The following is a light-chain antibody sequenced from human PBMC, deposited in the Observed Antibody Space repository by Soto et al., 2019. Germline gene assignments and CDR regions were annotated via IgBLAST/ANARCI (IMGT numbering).Light chain of an antibody. Sequence: IVLTQSPGTLSLSPGERATLSCRASQTGSNSYLAWYQQKSGQAPRLLIYGVSTRATGIPDRFSGSGSGTDFTLTISSLQSEDFAVYFCQQFYTWPQTFGHGTKVDIK. CDR3: QQFYTWPQT. CDR2: GVS. J-gene: IGKJ1*01. V-gene: IGKV3-20*01. CDR1: QTGSNSY.